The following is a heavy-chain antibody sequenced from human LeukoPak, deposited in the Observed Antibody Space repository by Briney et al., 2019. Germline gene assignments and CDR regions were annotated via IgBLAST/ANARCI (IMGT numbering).Heavy chain of an antibody. Sequence: GESLKISCKGSGYSFTSYWISWERQMPGKGLEWMGRIDPDDSYTNFSPSFQGHVTISADKYISTAYLQWSSLKASDTAMYYCARHLPSTLYYDSSSYPPDDYWGQGTLVTVSS. D-gene: IGHD3-22*01. V-gene: IGHV5-10-1*01. CDR1: GYSFTSYW. CDR2: IDPDDSYT. J-gene: IGHJ4*02. CDR3: ARHLPSTLYYDSSSYPPDDY.